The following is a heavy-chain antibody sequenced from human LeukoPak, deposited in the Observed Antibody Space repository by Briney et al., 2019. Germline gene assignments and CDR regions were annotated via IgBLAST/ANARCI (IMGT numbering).Heavy chain of an antibody. CDR3: AKALDLYGDWGTVDY. CDR1: GFTFSSYG. Sequence: GGSLRLSCAASGFTFSSYGMHWVRQAPGKGLEWVAVISYDGSNKYYADSVKGRFTISRDNSKNTLYLQMNSLRAEDTAVYYCAKALDLYGDWGTVDYWGQGTLVTVSS. V-gene: IGHV3-30*18. CDR2: ISYDGSNK. J-gene: IGHJ4*02. D-gene: IGHD4-17*01.